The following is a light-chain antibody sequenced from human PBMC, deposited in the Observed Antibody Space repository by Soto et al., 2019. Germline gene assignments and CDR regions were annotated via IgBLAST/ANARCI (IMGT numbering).Light chain of an antibody. CDR2: AAS. J-gene: IGKJ1*01. Sequence: DIQMTQSPSSLSASVGDRVTITCRASQSISSYLNWYQQKPGKAPKLLIYAASSLQSGVPSRFSGSGSGTDLTLTSSGLQPEDFATYYCQQSYSTPMTCGQGTKVEIK. CDR3: QQSYSTPMT. CDR1: QSISSY. V-gene: IGKV1-39*01.